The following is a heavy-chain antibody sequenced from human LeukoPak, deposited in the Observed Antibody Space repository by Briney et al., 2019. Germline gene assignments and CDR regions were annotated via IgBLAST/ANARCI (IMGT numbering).Heavy chain of an antibody. J-gene: IGHJ4*02. D-gene: IGHD2-2*01. CDR3: ARGYCSSTSCYFDS. V-gene: IGHV3-21*01. Sequence: GGSLRLSCAASGFTFSDYNMNWVRQAPGKGLEWVSSISSSSNYIYYADSVKGRFTLSRDNAKNSLYVQVNSLRAEDTAVYYCARGYCSSTSCYFDSWGLGTLVTVSS. CDR1: GFTFSDYN. CDR2: ISSSSNYI.